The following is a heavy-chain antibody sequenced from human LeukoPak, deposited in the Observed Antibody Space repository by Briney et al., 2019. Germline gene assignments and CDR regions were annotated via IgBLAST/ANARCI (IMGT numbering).Heavy chain of an antibody. D-gene: IGHD2-15*01. CDR2: IIPIFGTA. J-gene: IGHJ4*02. CDR1: GGTFISHA. V-gene: IGHV1-69*06. CDR3: EASVVAAPFDY. Sequence: ASVKVSCKASGGTFISHAISWVRQAPGQGLEWMGGIIPIFGTANYAQKFQGRVTITADKSTSTAYMELSSLRSEDTAVYYCEASVVAAPFDYWGQGTLVTVSS.